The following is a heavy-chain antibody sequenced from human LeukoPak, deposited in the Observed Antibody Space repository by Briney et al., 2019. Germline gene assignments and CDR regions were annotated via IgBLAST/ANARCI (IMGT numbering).Heavy chain of an antibody. V-gene: IGHV3-21*04. Sequence: GGSLRLSCAASGFTFSSYSMNWVRQAPGRGLEWVSSISSSSSYIYYADSVKGRFTISRDNAKNSLYLQMNSLRAEDTAVYYCASDRKLLWFGEFEDGSWFDPWGQGTLVTVSS. CDR3: ASDRKLLWFGEFEDGSWFDP. CDR2: ISSSSSYI. D-gene: IGHD3-10*01. J-gene: IGHJ5*02. CDR1: GFTFSSYS.